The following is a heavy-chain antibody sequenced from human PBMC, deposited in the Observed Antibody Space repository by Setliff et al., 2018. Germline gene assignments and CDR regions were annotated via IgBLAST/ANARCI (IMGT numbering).Heavy chain of an antibody. V-gene: IGHV3-23*01. J-gene: IGHJ4*02. Sequence: GGSLRLSCAASGFTFSSYAMTWVRQAPGKGLEWVSGISGYGSRTYYADSVEGRFTISRDNAKNTLYLQMHSLRAEDTAVYYCARGAGWTGSYTYYFDSWGQGALVTVSS. CDR1: GFTFSSYA. D-gene: IGHD3-9*01. CDR2: ISGYGSRT. CDR3: ARGAGWTGSYTYYFDS.